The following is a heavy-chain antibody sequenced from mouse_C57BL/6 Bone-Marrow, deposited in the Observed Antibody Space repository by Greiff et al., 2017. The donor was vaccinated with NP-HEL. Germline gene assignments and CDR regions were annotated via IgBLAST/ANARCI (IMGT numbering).Heavy chain of an antibody. V-gene: IGHV1-69*01. D-gene: IGHD6-5*01. Sequence: QVQLQQPGAELVMPGASVKLSCKASGYTFTSYWMHWVKQRPGQGLEWIGEIDPSDSYTNYNQKFKGKSTLTVDKSSSTAYMQLSSLTSEDSAVYYCATYAWYFDGWGTGTTVTVSS. J-gene: IGHJ1*03. CDR1: GYTFTSYW. CDR3: ATYAWYFDG. CDR2: IDPSDSYT.